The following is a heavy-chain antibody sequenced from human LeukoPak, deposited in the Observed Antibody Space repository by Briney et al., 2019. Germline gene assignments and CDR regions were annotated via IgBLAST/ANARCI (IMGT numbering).Heavy chain of an antibody. Sequence: GGSLRLSCAASGFTFSSYTMNWVRQAPGKGLEWVSSITSSSSYIYYADSVKGRFTISRDNAKNSLYLQMNSLRAEDTAVYYCAREVIGYCSSTSCYVENYYYYMDVWGKGTTVTVSS. CDR3: AREVIGYCSSTSCYVENYYYYMDV. D-gene: IGHD2-2*01. V-gene: IGHV3-21*01. CDR2: ITSSSSYI. J-gene: IGHJ6*03. CDR1: GFTFSSYT.